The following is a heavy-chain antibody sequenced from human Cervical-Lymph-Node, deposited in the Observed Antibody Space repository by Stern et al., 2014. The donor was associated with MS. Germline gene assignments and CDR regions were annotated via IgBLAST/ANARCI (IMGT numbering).Heavy chain of an antibody. CDR2: IYPGDSDT. CDR1: GYKFTNQW. Sequence: EVNLVESGAEVKKPGESLKISCKTSGYKFTNQWIAWVRQMPGKGLEFMGIIYPGDSDTRYNPSFQGQVIISADKSINTAYLQWSSLKASDTAMYYCATHPVGPWGQGTLVTVSS. J-gene: IGHJ5*02. CDR3: ATHPVGP. V-gene: IGHV5-51*01.